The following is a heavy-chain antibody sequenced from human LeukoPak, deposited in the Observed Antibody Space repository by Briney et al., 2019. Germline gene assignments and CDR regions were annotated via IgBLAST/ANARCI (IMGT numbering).Heavy chain of an antibody. Sequence: GGSLRLPCAASGFTFSSCWMTWARQAPGKGLEWVANIKEDGSKKNYVDSVKGRFTIFRDNAKNSLYLQMNSLRAEDTAVYYCARSPLYSYGLIDYWGQGTRVTVSS. V-gene: IGHV3-7*03. CDR3: ARSPLYSYGLIDY. CDR2: IKEDGSKK. CDR1: GFTFSSCW. D-gene: IGHD5-18*01. J-gene: IGHJ4*02.